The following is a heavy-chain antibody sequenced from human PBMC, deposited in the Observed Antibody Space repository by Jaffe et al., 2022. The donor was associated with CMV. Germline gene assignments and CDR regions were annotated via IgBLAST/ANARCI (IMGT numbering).Heavy chain of an antibody. J-gene: IGHJ6*03. CDR2: IIPILGIA. Sequence: QVQLVQSGAEVKKPGSSVKVSCKASGGTFSSYAISWVRQAPGQGLEWMGRIIPILGIANYAQKFQGRVTITADKSTSTAYMELSSLRSEDTAVYYCARDSGSGYGYYYYYYMDVWGKGTTVTVSS. V-gene: IGHV1-69*09. CDR1: GGTFSSYA. D-gene: IGHD5-12*01. CDR3: ARDSGSGYGYYYYYYMDV.